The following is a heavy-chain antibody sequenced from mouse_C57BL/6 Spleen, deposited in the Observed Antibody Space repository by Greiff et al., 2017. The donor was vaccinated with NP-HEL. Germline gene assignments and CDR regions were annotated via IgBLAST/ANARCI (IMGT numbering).Heavy chain of an antibody. Sequence: QVQLKESGPGLVQPSQSLSITCTVSGFSLTSYGVHWVRQSPGKGLEWLGVIWSGGSTDYNAAFISRLSISKDNSKSQVFFKMNSLQADDTAIYYCARIGLGRGYFDYWGQGTTLTVSS. V-gene: IGHV2-2*01. CDR1: GFSLTSYG. D-gene: IGHD4-1*01. J-gene: IGHJ2*01. CDR3: ARIGLGRGYFDY. CDR2: IWSGGST.